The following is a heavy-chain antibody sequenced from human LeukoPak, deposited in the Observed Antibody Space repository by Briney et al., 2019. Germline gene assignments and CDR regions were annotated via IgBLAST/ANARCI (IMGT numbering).Heavy chain of an antibody. CDR2: INTDGSST. V-gene: IGHV3-74*01. Sequence: QPGGFLRLSCAASGFTFSSYWMHWVRQAPGKGLVWVSRINTDGSSTSYADSVKGRFTISRDDAKNSLFLQMNSLRADDTAVYYCVRDRQDKYWTGHSSFDYWGQEILVTVSS. D-gene: IGHD2-8*02. J-gene: IGHJ4*02. CDR1: GFTFSSYW. CDR3: VRDRQDKYWTGHSSFDY.